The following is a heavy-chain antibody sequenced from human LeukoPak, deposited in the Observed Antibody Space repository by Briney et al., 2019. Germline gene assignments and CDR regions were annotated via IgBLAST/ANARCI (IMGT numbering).Heavy chain of an antibody. D-gene: IGHD2-15*01. CDR3: ARDRAAPTWFFDL. CDR1: GFTFSSYW. Sequence: GGSLRLSCAASGFTFSSYWMSWVRQAPGEGLEWLSYISADSNTIYYADSVKGRFIISRDNAKTSLYLQMNTLRDEDTAVYYCARDRAAPTWFFDLWGRGTLVLVSS. J-gene: IGHJ2*01. V-gene: IGHV3-48*02. CDR2: ISADSNTI.